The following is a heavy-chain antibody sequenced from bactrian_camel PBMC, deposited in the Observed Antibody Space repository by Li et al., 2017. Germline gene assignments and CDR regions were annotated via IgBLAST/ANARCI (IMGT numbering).Heavy chain of an antibody. CDR2: VYFGGGST. CDR1: GHTYSSNC. CDR3: ATRKDFAFGY. D-gene: IGHD5*01. Sequence: HVQLVESGGGSVQPGGSLRLSCGASGHTYSSNCMGWFRQAPGKEREGVAFVYFGGGSTYYADSVKGRFTISQDKGKNTLYLQTNSLKSEDTALYYCATRKDFAFGYWGQGTQVTVS. V-gene: IGHV3S54*01. J-gene: IGHJ6*01.